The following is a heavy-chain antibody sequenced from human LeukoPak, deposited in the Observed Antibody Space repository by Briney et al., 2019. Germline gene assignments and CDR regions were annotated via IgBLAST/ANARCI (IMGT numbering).Heavy chain of an antibody. J-gene: IGHJ4*02. CDR2: INPSGGST. CDR3: ARAVIGVDYYDSSGYQPLFDY. D-gene: IGHD3-22*01. CDR1: RYTFTSYY. V-gene: IGHV1-46*01. Sequence: ASVKVSCKASRYTFTSYYMHWVRQAPGQGLEWMGIINPSGGSTSYAQKFQGRVTMTRDTSTSTVYMELSSLRSEDTAVYYCARAVIGVDYYDSSGYQPLFDYWGQGTLVTVSS.